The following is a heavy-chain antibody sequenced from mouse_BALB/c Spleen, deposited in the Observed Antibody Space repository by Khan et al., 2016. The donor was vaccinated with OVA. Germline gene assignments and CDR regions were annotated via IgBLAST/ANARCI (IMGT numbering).Heavy chain of an antibody. V-gene: IGHV1S134*01. D-gene: IGHD2-14*01. CDR2: IYPGNGYT. J-gene: IGHJ2*01. CDR1: GSTFTSYG. CDR3: TTAYYRYYFDY. Sequence: VQLKESGAELGRPGSSVKLSCKTSGSTFTSYGIKWVKQRPGQGLKWIGYIYPGNGYTEYNERFQGKAILTSDTSSSTAYMQLRSLTSEDSAIYFCTTAYYRYYFDYWGQGTTLTVSS.